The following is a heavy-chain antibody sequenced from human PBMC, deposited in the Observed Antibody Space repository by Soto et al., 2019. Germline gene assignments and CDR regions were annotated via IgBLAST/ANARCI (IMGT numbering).Heavy chain of an antibody. V-gene: IGHV4-59*01. CDR3: ARTMGSGWYGDNWFDP. D-gene: IGHD6-19*01. Sequence: QVQLQESGPGLVKPSETLSLTCTVSGGSINSYHWSWIRQPPGKGLEWIGYGHYSGTTYYNPSLKSRVTMSVDMSKNQFSLKLSSVTAADTAVYYCARTMGSGWYGDNWFDPWGKGTLVTVSS. CDR2: GHYSGTT. J-gene: IGHJ5*02. CDR1: GGSINSYH.